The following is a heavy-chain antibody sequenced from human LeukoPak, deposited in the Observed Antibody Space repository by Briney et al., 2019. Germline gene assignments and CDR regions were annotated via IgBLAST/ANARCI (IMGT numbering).Heavy chain of an antibody. CDR1: GGSISSYY. CDR2: ISYSGST. D-gene: IGHD3-10*01. CDR3: ARGEYYFDY. J-gene: IGHJ4*02. Sequence: SETLSLTCTVSGGSISSYYWSWIRQPPGKGLEWIGYISYSGSTNYNPSLKSRVTISVDTSKNQFSLKLSSVTAADTAVYYCARGEYYFDYWGQGTLVTVSS. V-gene: IGHV4-59*01.